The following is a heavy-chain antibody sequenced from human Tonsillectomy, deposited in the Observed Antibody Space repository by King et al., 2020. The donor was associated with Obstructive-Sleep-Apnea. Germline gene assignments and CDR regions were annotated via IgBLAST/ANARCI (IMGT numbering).Heavy chain of an antibody. CDR2: INPIGGST. V-gene: IGHV1-46*01. D-gene: IGHD2-15*01. CDR1: GYIFTNHP. J-gene: IGHJ3*02. Sequence: QLVQSGAEVKKPGASVRVSCKASGYIFTNHPLSWVRQTPGQGLEWMGLINPIGGSTIYAQKFQGRVTLTRDTSTSTLYMDLSSLRSEDAAVYYCARDPDINTGVVDIWGQGTMVTVSS. CDR3: ARDPDINTGVVDI.